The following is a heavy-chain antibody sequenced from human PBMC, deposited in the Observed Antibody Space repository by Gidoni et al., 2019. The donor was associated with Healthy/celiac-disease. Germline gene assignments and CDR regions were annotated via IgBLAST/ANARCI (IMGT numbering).Heavy chain of an antibody. CDR3: AREGGYDSSGELDY. CDR1: GFTFRSYS. J-gene: IGHJ4*02. D-gene: IGHD3-22*01. V-gene: IGHV3-21*01. Sequence: EVQLVESGGGLVKPGGALRLACAASGFTFRSYSMNWVRQAPGKGLEGVSSISSSSSYIYYADSVKGRFTISRDNAKNSLYLQMNSLRAEDTAVYYCAREGGYDSSGELDYWGQGTLVTVSS. CDR2: ISSSSSYI.